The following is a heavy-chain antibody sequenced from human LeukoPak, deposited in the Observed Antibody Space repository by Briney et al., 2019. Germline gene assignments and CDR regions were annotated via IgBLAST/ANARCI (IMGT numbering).Heavy chain of an antibody. CDR3: AKRGPVVYDL. CDR2: IYTGDST. CDR1: GFTVSGTY. V-gene: IGHV3-66*02. J-gene: IGHJ4*02. Sequence: GGSLRLSCAASGFTVSGTYRSWVRQAPGKGLEWVSIIYTGDSTYYADSVKGRFTISRDNSKNTLYLQMNSLRPEDTAVYYCAKRGPVVYDLWGQGTLATVSS.